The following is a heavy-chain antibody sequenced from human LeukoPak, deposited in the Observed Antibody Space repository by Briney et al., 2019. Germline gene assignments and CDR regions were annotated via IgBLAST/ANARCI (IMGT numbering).Heavy chain of an antibody. CDR2: ISGSSGRT. V-gene: IGHV3-23*01. J-gene: IGHJ3*02. CDR3: ATLNCYDSEAFDI. D-gene: IGHD3-22*01. Sequence: GGTLRLSCAASGFTLSNYAMNWVRQAPGKGLEWVSAISGSSGRTYYADSVKGRFTISRDNSKNTLYLQMNSQRAEDTAVYYCATLNCYDSEAFDIWGQGTMVTVSS. CDR1: GFTLSNYA.